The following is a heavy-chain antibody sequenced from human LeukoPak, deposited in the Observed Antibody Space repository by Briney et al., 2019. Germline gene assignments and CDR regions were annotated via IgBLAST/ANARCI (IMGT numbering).Heavy chain of an antibody. CDR1: GFPFSSYW. CDR2: INSDGSAT. CDR3: ASDSPYYGMDV. Sequence: GGSLRLSCAASGFPFSSYWMHWVRHVPGKGLLWVSRINSDGSATIYADSVRGRFTISRDNAKNTLYLQMSGLRVEDTAVYHCASDSPYYGMDVWGQGTTVTVSS. J-gene: IGHJ6*02. V-gene: IGHV3-74*01.